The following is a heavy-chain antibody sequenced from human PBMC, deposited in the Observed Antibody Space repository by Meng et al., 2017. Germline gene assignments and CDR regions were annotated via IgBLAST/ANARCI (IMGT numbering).Heavy chain of an antibody. J-gene: IGHJ6*02. CDR1: GGSISSSSYY. V-gene: IGHV4-39*07. CDR3: ARDPPAGTNYYYYGMDV. Sequence: ESLKISCTVSGGSISSSSYYWGGIRQPPGKGLEWIGSIYYSGSTYYNPSLKSRVTISVDTSKNQFSLKLSSVTAADTAVYYCARDPPAGTNYYYYGMDVWGQGTTVTVSS. CDR2: IYYSGST. D-gene: IGHD6-13*01.